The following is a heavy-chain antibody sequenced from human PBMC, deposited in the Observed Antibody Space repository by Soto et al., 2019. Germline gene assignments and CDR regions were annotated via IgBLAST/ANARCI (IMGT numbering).Heavy chain of an antibody. J-gene: IGHJ6*03. CDR3: ARDGAFCSGTGCRDYYHYMDF. D-gene: IGHD2-2*01. CDR1: GFSFSDYT. CDR2: ISGSTTYI. Sequence: EVQLVESGGGLVKPGGSLRLSCAASGFSFSDYTMNWVRQAPGKGLEWVSSISGSTTYIYYADSLKGRFTVSRDNAEKSLYLQMHSLRAEDKAVYYCARDGAFCSGTGCRDYYHYMDFWGKGTTVTVSS. V-gene: IGHV3-21*01.